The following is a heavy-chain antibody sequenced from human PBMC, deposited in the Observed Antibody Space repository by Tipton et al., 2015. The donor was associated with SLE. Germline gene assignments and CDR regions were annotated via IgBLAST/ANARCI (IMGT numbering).Heavy chain of an antibody. CDR1: GYSITNDYF. V-gene: IGHV4-38-2*01. CDR3: ARGKTRVEY. D-gene: IGHD1-14*01. J-gene: IGHJ4*02. Sequence: GLEKPSDSLSLTCVVSGYSITNDYFWGWIRQPPGQGLQWLGSIYHSGNTFYNPSLESRVSVSLHTSSNQFSLKLASVTAADTAVYYCARGKTRVEYWGQGTLVTVSS. CDR2: IYHSGNT.